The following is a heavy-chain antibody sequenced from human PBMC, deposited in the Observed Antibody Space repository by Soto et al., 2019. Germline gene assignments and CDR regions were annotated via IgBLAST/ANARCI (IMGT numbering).Heavy chain of an antibody. V-gene: IGHV4-61*01. J-gene: IGHJ3*02. CDR2: IYYSGST. CDR1: GGSVSSGSYY. CDR3: AREILTIDAFDI. Sequence: SETLSLTCTVSGGSVSSGSYYWSWIRQPLGKGLEWIGYIYYSGSTNYNPSLKSRVTISVDTSKNQFSLKLSSVTAADTAVYYCAREILTIDAFDIWGQGTMVTVSS. D-gene: IGHD3-3*01.